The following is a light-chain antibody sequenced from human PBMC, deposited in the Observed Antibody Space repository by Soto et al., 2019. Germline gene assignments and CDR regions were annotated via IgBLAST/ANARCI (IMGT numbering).Light chain of an antibody. CDR3: QQYNSYS. Sequence: DIPMTQSPSTLPASVGDRATITCRASKSISNCLAWYQQKPGTAPKVLIYHASNLQSGVPSRFSGSGSGTAFTLTISSLQPDDFATYYRQQYNSYSFGQGTKVEIK. CDR1: KSISNC. J-gene: IGKJ1*01. CDR2: HAS. V-gene: IGKV1-5*01.